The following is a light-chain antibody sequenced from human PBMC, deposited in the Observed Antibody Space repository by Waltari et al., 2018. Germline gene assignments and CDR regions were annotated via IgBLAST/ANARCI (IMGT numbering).Light chain of an antibody. CDR1: QSISSW. J-gene: IGKJ1*01. V-gene: IGKV1-5*03. CDR2: KAS. Sequence: DIQMTQSPSTLSASVGDRVTITCRASQSISSWLAWYQQKPGKAPKLLIYKASSLESGVPSRFSGSGSGTEFTLTLSSLQPDDFAPYYFQQYNSYSWTFGQGTNVEIK. CDR3: QQYNSYSWT.